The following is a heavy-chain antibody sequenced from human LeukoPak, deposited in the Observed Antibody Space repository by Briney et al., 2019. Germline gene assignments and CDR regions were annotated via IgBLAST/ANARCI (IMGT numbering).Heavy chain of an antibody. J-gene: IGHJ4*02. CDR2: ISGSGIST. V-gene: IGHV3-23*01. Sequence: GGSLRLSCAASGFTVSSNYMSWVRQAPGKGLEWVSTISGSGISTYYADSVKGRFTISRDNSRSTLYLQMNSLTAEDTAVYYCAKDRIVTGHYTRGGFDYWGQGTLVTVSS. CDR3: AKDRIVTGHYTRGGFDY. CDR1: GFTVSSNY. D-gene: IGHD3-9*01.